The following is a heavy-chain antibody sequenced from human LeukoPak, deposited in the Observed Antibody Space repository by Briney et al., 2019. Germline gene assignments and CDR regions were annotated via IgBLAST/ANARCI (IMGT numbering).Heavy chain of an antibody. D-gene: IGHD4-17*01. CDR3: AKTYGDYHGYYYYYMDV. Sequence: PGGSLRLSCAASGFTFSSYGMHWVRQAPGKGLEWVAFIRYDGSNKYYADSVKGRFTISRDNSKNTLFLQMNSLRAEDTAVYYCAKTYGDYHGYYYYYMDVWGKGTTVTISS. J-gene: IGHJ6*03. V-gene: IGHV3-30*02. CDR2: IRYDGSNK. CDR1: GFTFSSYG.